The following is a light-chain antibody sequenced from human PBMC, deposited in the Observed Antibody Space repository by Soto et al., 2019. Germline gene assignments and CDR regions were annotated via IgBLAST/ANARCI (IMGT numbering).Light chain of an antibody. CDR3: QQYGSSPPWT. Sequence: EIVLTQSPGTLSLSPGERATLSGRASQSVSSSYLAWYQQKPGQAPRLLIYGASSRATGIPDRFSGSGSGTDFTLTISRLEPEDFAVYYCQQYGSSPPWTFGQGTTVEIK. CDR2: GAS. CDR1: QSVSSSY. J-gene: IGKJ1*01. V-gene: IGKV3-20*01.